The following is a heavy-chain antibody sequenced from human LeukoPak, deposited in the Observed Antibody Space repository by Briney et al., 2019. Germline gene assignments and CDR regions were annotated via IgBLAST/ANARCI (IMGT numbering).Heavy chain of an antibody. CDR3: ARVSGGNPYYYYYMDV. D-gene: IGHD4-23*01. CDR1: GASINTYY. V-gene: IGHV4-59*01. CDR2: IYYSGST. Sequence: SETLSLTCTVSGASINTYYWTWIRQPPGKGLEWIGYIYYSGSTNYNPSLKSRVTISVDTSKNQFSLKLSSVTAADTAVYYCARVSGGNPYYYYYMDVWGKGTTVTISS. J-gene: IGHJ6*03.